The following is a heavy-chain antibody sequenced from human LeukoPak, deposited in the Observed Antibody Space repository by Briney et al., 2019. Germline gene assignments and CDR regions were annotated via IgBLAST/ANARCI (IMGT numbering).Heavy chain of an antibody. J-gene: IGHJ4*02. CDR3: ARVSGYRTLSFDN. CDR1: GFTFSTYW. Sequence: AGGSLRLSCAASGFTFSTYWMHWVRQAPGKGLVWVSRIKSDGSSTSYADSVKGRFTISRDNVKNTLYLQMNNLRAEDTAVYYCARVSGYRTLSFDNWGQGTLVTVSS. CDR2: IKSDGSST. D-gene: IGHD6-25*01. V-gene: IGHV3-74*01.